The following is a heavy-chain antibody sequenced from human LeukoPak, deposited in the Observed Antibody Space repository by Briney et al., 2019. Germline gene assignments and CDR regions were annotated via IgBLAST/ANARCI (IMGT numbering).Heavy chain of an antibody. CDR2: IYSGGST. V-gene: IGHV3-53*01. CDR3: ARVQAGRDGYNYYFDY. D-gene: IGHD5-24*01. J-gene: IGHJ4*02. CDR1: GFTVSSNY. Sequence: GGSLRLSCAASGFTVSSNYMSWVRQAPGKGLEWVSVIYSGGSTYYADSVTGRFTISRDNSKNTLYLQMNSLRAEDTAVYYCARVQAGRDGYNYYFDYWGQGTLVTVSS.